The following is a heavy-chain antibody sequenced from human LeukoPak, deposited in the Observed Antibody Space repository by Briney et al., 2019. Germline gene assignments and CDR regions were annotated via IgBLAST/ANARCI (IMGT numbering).Heavy chain of an antibody. CDR3: ARDRRVVVDWGFDY. D-gene: IGHD2-15*01. J-gene: IGHJ4*02. V-gene: IGHV1-2*02. CDR2: INPNSGGT. CDR1: GYTFIGYY. Sequence: ASVTVSCKASGYTFIGYYMHWVRQAPGQGLEWMGWINPNSGGTNYAQKFQGRVTMTRDTSISTAYMELSRLRSDDTAVYYCARDRRVVVDWGFDYWGQGTLVTVSS.